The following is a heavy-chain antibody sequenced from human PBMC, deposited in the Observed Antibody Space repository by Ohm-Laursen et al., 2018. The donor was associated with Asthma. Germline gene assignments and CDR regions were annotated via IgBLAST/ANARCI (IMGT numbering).Heavy chain of an antibody. CDR1: GDSISSGGYY. CDR3: ARIEYSSYRYFDY. D-gene: IGHD6-6*01. J-gene: IGHJ4*02. Sequence: TLSLTCTVSGDSISSGGYYWSWIRQHPGKGLEWIGYIYYSGSTYYNPSLKSRVTISVDTSKNQFSLKLSSVTAADTAVYYCARIEYSSYRYFDYWGQGTLVTVSS. CDR2: IYYSGST. V-gene: IGHV4-31*03.